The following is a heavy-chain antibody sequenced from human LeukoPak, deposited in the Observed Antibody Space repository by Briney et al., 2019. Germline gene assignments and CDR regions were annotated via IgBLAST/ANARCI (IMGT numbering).Heavy chain of an antibody. V-gene: IGHV3-15*01. J-gene: IGHJ4*02. CDR3: ATIEHAYVMNLAY. D-gene: IGHD3-10*02. Sequence: GGSLRLSCAASGFSFGSAWLSWVRRSPGKGLEWIGRIKSRYDGGTTDYAAPVRGRFSISRDDSKDTLYLQMDSLRAEDTGIYYCATIEHAYVMNLAYWGQGTLVTVSS. CDR1: GFSFGSAW. CDR2: IKSRYDGGTT.